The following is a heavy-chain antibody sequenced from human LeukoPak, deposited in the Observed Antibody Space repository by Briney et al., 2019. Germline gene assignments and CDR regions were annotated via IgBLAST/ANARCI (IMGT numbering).Heavy chain of an antibody. Sequence: ASVKVSCKASGYTFTSYGISWVRQAPGQGLEWMGWISAYNGNTNYAQKLQGRVTMTTDTSTSTAYMELRSLRSDDTAVYYCARVGITMIVVVKGDAFDIWGQGTMVTVSS. D-gene: IGHD3-22*01. CDR2: ISAYNGNT. J-gene: IGHJ3*02. CDR1: GYTFTSYG. V-gene: IGHV1-18*01. CDR3: ARVGITMIVVVKGDAFDI.